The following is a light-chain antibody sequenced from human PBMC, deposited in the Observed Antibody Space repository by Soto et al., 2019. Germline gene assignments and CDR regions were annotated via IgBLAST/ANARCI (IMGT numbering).Light chain of an antibody. CDR3: LQHNSHPWT. J-gene: IGKJ1*01. V-gene: IGKV1-17*03. Sequence: DVQMTQSPSAVSASVGDRVIITCRASQVVKNFLSWFQQKPGEVPKRLIYSASTLQDGVPSRFSGSGSGTDFTLVIGSLQSEDFAAYYCLQHNSHPWTFGQGTKVEV. CDR2: SAS. CDR1: QVVKNF.